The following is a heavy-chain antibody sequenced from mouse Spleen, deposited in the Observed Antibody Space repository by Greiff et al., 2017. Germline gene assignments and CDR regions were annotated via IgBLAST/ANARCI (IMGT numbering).Heavy chain of an antibody. J-gene: IGHJ3*01. CDR3: ARGDYYGSPAWFAY. CDR1: GYTFTDYN. CDR2: INPNNGGT. D-gene: IGHD1-1*01. Sequence: VQLQQSGPELVKPGASVKIPCKASGYTFTDYNMDWVKQSHGKSLEWIGDINPNNGGTIYNQKFKGKATLTVDKSSSTAYMELRSLTSEDTAVYYCARGDYYGSPAWFAYWGQGTLVTVSA. V-gene: IGHV1-18*01.